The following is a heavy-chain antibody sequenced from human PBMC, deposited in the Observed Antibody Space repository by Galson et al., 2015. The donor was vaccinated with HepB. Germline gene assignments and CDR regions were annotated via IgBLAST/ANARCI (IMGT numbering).Heavy chain of an antibody. CDR2: IYPGDSDT. CDR1: GYSFTSYW. CDR3: ASNAGRYSGSYFHFDY. D-gene: IGHD1-26*01. Sequence: QSGAEVKKPGESLKISCKGSGYSFTSYWIGWVRQMPGKGLEWMGIIYPGDSDTRYSPSFQGQVTISADKSISTAYLQWSSLKASDTAMYYCASNAGRYSGSYFHFDYWGQGTLVTVSS. V-gene: IGHV5-51*01. J-gene: IGHJ4*02.